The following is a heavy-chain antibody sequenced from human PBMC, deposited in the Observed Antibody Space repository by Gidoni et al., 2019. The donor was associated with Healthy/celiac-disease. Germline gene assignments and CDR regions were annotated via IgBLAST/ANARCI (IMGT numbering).Heavy chain of an antibody. Sequence: QVQLVESGGGVVQPGRSLRLSCAASGFTFSSYAMHWVRQAPGKGLEWVAVISYDGSNKYYADSVKGRFTISRDNSKNTLYLQMNSLRAEDTAVYYCARENWGNWYFDLWGRGTLVTVSS. J-gene: IGHJ2*01. CDR1: GFTFSSYA. CDR3: ARENWGNWYFDL. D-gene: IGHD7-27*01. CDR2: ISYDGSNK. V-gene: IGHV3-30-3*01.